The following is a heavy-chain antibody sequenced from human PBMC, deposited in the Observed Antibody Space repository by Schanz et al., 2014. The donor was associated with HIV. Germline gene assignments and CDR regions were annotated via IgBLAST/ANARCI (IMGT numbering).Heavy chain of an antibody. CDR2: IRDSDGVA. J-gene: IGHJ4*02. CDR1: GFSFSGSV. CDR3: AKLADRSNYNGRDY. Sequence: EVQLLESGGALVQPGGSLRLSCAASGFSFSGSVMYWVRQAPGKGLEWVSAIRDSDGVATYADSVQGRFTISKDNSRNTLYLQLSSLRLEDTAIYFGAKLADRSNYNGRDYWGQGTLVTVSS. V-gene: IGHV3-23*01. D-gene: IGHD4-4*01.